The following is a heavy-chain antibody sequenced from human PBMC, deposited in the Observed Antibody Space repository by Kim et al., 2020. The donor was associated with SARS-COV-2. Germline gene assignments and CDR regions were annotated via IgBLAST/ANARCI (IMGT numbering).Heavy chain of an antibody. CDR3: ARGLYDSSGYKSPQGYYYYYGMDV. Sequence: GGSLRLSCAASGFTFSSYGMHWVHQAPGKGLEWVAVIWYDGSNKYYADSVKGRFTISRDNSKNTLYLQMNSLRAEDTAVYYCARGLYDSSGYKSPQGYYYYYGMDVWGQGTTVTVSS. J-gene: IGHJ6*02. V-gene: IGHV3-33*01. D-gene: IGHD3-22*01. CDR2: IWYDGSNK. CDR1: GFTFSSYG.